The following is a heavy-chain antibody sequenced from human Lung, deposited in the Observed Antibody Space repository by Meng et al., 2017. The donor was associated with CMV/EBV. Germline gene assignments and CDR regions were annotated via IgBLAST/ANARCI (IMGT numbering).Heavy chain of an antibody. J-gene: IGHJ4*02. CDR1: KFIFSKYA. Sequence: GGSLRLSCTVSKFIFSKYAMNWVRQAPGKGLEWVSLISTSSTSAYYADSVKGRFTISRDDSKSTLYLQMNSLRVEDTAVYYCIKDFDSTGWYDEDFWGQGTLVXVSS. CDR3: IKDFDSTGWYDEDF. V-gene: IGHV3-23*05. D-gene: IGHD6-19*01. CDR2: ISTSSTSA.